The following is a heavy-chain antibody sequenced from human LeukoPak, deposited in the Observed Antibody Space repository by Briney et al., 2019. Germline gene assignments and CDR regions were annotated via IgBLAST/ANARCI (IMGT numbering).Heavy chain of an antibody. D-gene: IGHD5-12*01. J-gene: IGHJ3*02. CDR2: ISWNSGSI. CDR1: GFTFDDYA. Sequence: PGGSLRLSCAASGFTFDDYAMRWVRQAPGKGLEWVSGISWNSGSIGYAGSVKGRFTISRDNAKNSLYLQMNSLRAEDTALCYCAKLVATITGGAFDIWGQGTMVTVSS. V-gene: IGHV3-9*01. CDR3: AKLVATITGGAFDI.